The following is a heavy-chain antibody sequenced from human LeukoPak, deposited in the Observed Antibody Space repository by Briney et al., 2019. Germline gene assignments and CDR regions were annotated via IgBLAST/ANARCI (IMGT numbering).Heavy chain of an antibody. CDR3: ARGLRGIQLSQGYYYYMDV. CDR2: ISAYNGNT. CDR1: GYTFTSYG. Sequence: GASVTLSCKASGYTFTSYGISWVRQAPGQGLEWMRWISAYNGNTNYAQKLQGRVTMTTDTSTSTAYMELRSLRSDDTAVYYCARGLRGIQLSQGYYYYMDVWGKGTTVTVSS. D-gene: IGHD5-18*01. J-gene: IGHJ6*03. V-gene: IGHV1-18*01.